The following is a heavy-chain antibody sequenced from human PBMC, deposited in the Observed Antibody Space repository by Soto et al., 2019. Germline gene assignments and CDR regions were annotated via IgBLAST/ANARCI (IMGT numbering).Heavy chain of an antibody. J-gene: IGHJ5*02. Sequence: SETLSLTCTVSGASISGFYWSWIRKSAGKGLEWIGRIYATGTTDYNPSLKSRVMMSVDTSKKQFSLKLRSVTATDTAVYYCVRDGTKTLRDWFDPWGQGVSVTVSS. CDR3: VRDGTKTLRDWFDP. D-gene: IGHD1-1*01. CDR1: GASISGFY. CDR2: IYATGTT. V-gene: IGHV4-4*07.